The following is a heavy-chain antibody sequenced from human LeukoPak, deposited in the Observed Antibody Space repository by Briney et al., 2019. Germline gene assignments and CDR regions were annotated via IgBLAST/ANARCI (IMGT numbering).Heavy chain of an antibody. CDR3: ARVLSVSYCDS. D-gene: IGHD2/OR15-2a*01. CDR2: IYSGGST. Sequence: SGGSLRLSCATSGFTVSSNYMSWVRQAPGKGLEWVSVIYSGGSTYYTDSVKGRFTISRDNSKNTLYLQMNSLRAEDTAVYYCARVLSVSYCDSWGQGTLVTVSS. CDR1: GFTVSSNY. J-gene: IGHJ4*02. V-gene: IGHV3-53*01.